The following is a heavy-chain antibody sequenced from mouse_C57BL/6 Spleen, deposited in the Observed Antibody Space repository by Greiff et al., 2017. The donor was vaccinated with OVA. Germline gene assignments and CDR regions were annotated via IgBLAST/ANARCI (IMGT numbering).Heavy chain of an antibody. CDR1: GFTFTDYY. V-gene: IGHV7-3*01. CDR3: SSDTPSHDRYWYFHV. D-gene: IGHD2-3*01. CDR2: IRNKANGYTT. J-gene: IGHJ1*02. Sequence: DVKLVESGGGLVQPGGSLSVSCAASGFTFTDYYMSWVRQPPGKALEWLGFIRNKANGYTTEYSASVKGRFTISRDNSQSILYLQMNALRAEDSATYYCSSDTPSHDRYWYFHVWGTGTTVTVSS.